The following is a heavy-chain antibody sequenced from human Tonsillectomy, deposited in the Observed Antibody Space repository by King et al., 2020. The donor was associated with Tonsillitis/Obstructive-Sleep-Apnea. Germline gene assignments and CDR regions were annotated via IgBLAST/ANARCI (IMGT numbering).Heavy chain of an antibody. J-gene: IGHJ4*02. CDR3: AADPHRSRLALDY. V-gene: IGHV3-15*07. Sequence: VQLVESGGGLVKPGGSLRVSCAASGVTFNNAWMNWVRQAPGKGLEWVGRIKSETDGGTTDYAAPVKDRFSISRDDSKNTLYLQMNSLKTEDTAVYYCAADPHRSRLALDYWGQGTLVTVSS. CDR2: IKSETDGGTT. CDR1: GVTFNNAW. D-gene: IGHD6-19*01.